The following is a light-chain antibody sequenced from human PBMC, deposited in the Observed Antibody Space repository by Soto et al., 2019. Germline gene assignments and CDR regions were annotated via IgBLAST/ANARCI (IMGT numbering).Light chain of an antibody. CDR1: SSDVGGYNY. CDR3: SSYTSSSLYA. Sequence: QSALTQPASVSGSPGQSITISCTGTSSDVGGYNYVSWYQQHPGKAPKLMIDDVINRPSGVSNRFSGSKSGNTASLTISGLQAEDEADYYCSSYTSSSLYAFGTGTKLTVL. CDR2: DVI. J-gene: IGLJ1*01. V-gene: IGLV2-14*01.